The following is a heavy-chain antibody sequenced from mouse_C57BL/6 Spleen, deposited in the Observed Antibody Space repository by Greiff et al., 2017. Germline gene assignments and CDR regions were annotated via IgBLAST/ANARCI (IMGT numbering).Heavy chain of an antibody. CDR1: GYTFTSYW. J-gene: IGHJ3*01. CDR3: ARSYDGSSYGFAY. D-gene: IGHD1-1*01. CDR2: IDPSDSYT. Sequence: VQLQQPGAELVMPGASVKLSCKASGYTFTSYWMHWVKQRPGQGLEWIGEIDPSDSYTNYNQKFKGKSTLTVDKSSSTAYMQLSSLTSEDSAVYYGARSYDGSSYGFAYWGQGTLVTVSA. V-gene: IGHV1-69*01.